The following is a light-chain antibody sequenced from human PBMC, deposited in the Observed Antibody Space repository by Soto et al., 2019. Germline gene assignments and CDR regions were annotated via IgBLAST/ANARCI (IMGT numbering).Light chain of an antibody. Sequence: EIVLTQSPGTLSLSPGERATLSCRASQSVPSDWLAWYRHKPGKATRLLIYGASRRATGVPDRVSGSGSETDFTLTINRLEPEDCAVYYCQQYGNFPYTFGQGTKLEIK. CDR3: QQYGNFPYT. J-gene: IGKJ2*01. CDR1: QSVPSDW. CDR2: GAS. V-gene: IGKV3-20*01.